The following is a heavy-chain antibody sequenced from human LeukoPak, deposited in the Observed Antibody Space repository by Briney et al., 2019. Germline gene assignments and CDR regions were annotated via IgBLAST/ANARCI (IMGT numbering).Heavy chain of an antibody. CDR3: ARVSDDSGWNFDY. J-gene: IGHJ4*02. V-gene: IGHV1-3*01. CDR1: GYTFTSYA. D-gene: IGHD6-19*01. Sequence: ASVKVSCKASGYTFTSYAIHWVRQAPGQRLEWMGWINAGNGNRKYSQKFQDRVTITRETSATTAYMELNSLTSEDTAVYYCARVSDDSGWNFDYWGRGTLVTVSS. CDR2: INAGNGNR.